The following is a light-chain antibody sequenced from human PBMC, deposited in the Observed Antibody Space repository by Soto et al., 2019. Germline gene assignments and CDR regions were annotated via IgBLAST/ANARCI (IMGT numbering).Light chain of an antibody. CDR1: QTLLHSNGHNY. V-gene: IGKV2-28*01. Sequence: DVVMTQSPLSLPVIPGEPASISCRSSQTLLHSNGHNYLDWYLQKPGQSPQLLIYLGSNRASGVPDRFSGSGSGTEFTLKISRVEAEDVGIYYFLQTLQTPPWTFGQGTKVEIK. CDR3: LQTLQTPPWT. J-gene: IGKJ1*01. CDR2: LGS.